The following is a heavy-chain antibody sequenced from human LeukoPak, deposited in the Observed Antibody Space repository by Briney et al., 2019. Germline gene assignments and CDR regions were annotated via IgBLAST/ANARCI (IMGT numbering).Heavy chain of an antibody. Sequence: ASVKVSSKASGYTFSNYGISWVRQAPGQGLEWMGWISAYNGNTNYAQKLQGRVTMTTDTSTRTAYMELRSLRYDDTAVYYCARGDRSGHYYLEYLQHWGQGTLVTVSS. CDR2: ISAYNGNT. J-gene: IGHJ1*01. D-gene: IGHD3-22*01. CDR1: GYTFSNYG. CDR3: ARGDRSGHYYLEYLQH. V-gene: IGHV1-18*01.